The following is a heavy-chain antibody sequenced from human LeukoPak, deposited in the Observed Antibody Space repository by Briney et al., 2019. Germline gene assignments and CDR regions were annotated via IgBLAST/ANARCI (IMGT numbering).Heavy chain of an antibody. D-gene: IGHD3-22*01. CDR3: ARHYYDSRYPTSGYYMDV. Sequence: PGGSLRLSCEGSGFSFRDYYMSWIRQTPGKRLEWVSYISNSGTDTNYADSVKGRFTISRDNAKNSLYLQMNSLRAEDTALYYCARHYYDSRYPTSGYYMDVWGKGTTVTVSS. V-gene: IGHV3-11*03. J-gene: IGHJ6*03. CDR2: ISNSGTDT. CDR1: GFSFRDYY.